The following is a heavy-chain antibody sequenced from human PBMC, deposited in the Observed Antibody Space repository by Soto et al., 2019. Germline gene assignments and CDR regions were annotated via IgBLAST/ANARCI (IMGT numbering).Heavy chain of an antibody. CDR2: IYWDDDK. Sequence: QITLKESGPTLVKPTQTLTLTCTFSGFSLSTSGVGVGWIRQPPGKALEWLALIYWDDDKRYSPSLKSRLTITKHTSKNPVVLTMTNMDPVDTATYYCAHRPSYCSGCSCYSGFDYWGQGTLVTVSS. D-gene: IGHD2-15*01. J-gene: IGHJ4*02. CDR3: AHRPSYCSGCSCYSGFDY. V-gene: IGHV2-5*02. CDR1: GFSLSTSGVG.